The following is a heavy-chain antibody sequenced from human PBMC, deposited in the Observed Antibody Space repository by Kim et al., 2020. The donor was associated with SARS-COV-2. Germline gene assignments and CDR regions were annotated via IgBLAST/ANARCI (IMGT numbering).Heavy chain of an antibody. J-gene: IGHJ4*02. V-gene: IGHV5-10-1*01. CDR1: GYSFTSYW. CDR2: IDPSDSYT. D-gene: IGHD6-19*01. CDR3: ARGAGQWLVRGVFDY. Sequence: GESLKISCKGSGYSFTSYWISWVRQMPGKGLEWMGRIDPSDSYTNYSPSFQGHVTISADKSISTAYLQWSSLKASDTAMYYCARGAGQWLVRGVFDYWGQGTLVNVSS.